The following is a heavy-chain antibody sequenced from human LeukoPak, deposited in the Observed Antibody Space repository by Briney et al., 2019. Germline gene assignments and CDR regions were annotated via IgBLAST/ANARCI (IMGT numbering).Heavy chain of an antibody. CDR2: IIPIFCPA. CDR1: GGTFSSYA. J-gene: IGHJ5*02. CDR3: ARGYGDYEERFDP. Sequence: GSSVKVSCKASGGTFSSYAISWVRQAPGQRLEWMGRIIPIFCPANYAQKFQGRVTITTDESTSTAYMELSSLRSEDTAVYYCARGYGDYEERFDPWGQGPLVTVSS. V-gene: IGHV1-69*05. D-gene: IGHD4-17*01.